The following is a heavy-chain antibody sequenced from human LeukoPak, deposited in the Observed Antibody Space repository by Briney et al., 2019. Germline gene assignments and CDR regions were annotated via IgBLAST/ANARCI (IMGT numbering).Heavy chain of an antibody. Sequence: GASVKVSCKASGYTFIGYHMHWVRQAPGQGLEWMGWINPNSGGTNYAQKFQGRVTMTRDTSISTAYMELSRLRSDDTAVYYCARAVLPVTIFNYWGQGTLVTVSS. CDR2: INPNSGGT. V-gene: IGHV1-2*02. CDR3: ARAVLPVTIFNY. J-gene: IGHJ4*02. D-gene: IGHD2-21*02. CDR1: GYTFIGYH.